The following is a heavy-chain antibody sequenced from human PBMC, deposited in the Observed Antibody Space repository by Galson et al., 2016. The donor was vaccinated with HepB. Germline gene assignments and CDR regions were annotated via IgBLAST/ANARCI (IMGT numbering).Heavy chain of an antibody. CDR2: IHYGGST. V-gene: IGHV4-39*01. D-gene: IGHD4-17*01. CDR3: VSLRLNAFDI. Sequence: ETLSLTCTVSGGPFSSTTYYWGCIRQPPGKGLEWIGSIHYGGSTYYNPSLESRVTISVDTSKNQFSLKLRSVTAADTAIYYCVSLRLNAFDIWGQGTMVTVSS. CDR1: GGPFSSTTYY. J-gene: IGHJ3*02.